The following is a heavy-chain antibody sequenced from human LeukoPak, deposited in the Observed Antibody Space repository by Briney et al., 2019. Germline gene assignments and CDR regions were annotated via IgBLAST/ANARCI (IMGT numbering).Heavy chain of an antibody. J-gene: IGHJ3*02. Sequence: GASVKVSCKASGYTFTGYYMHWVRQAPGQGLEWMGWINPNSGGTNYAQKFQGRVTMTRDTSISTAYMELSRLRSDDTAVYYCALGLGIQLWEGAFDIWGQGTMVTVSS. CDR3: ALGLGIQLWEGAFDI. CDR2: INPNSGGT. D-gene: IGHD5-18*01. V-gene: IGHV1-2*02. CDR1: GYTFTGYY.